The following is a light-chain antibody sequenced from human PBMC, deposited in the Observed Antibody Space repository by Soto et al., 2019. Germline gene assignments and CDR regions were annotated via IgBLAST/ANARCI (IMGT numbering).Light chain of an antibody. CDR2: RAS. J-gene: IGKJ4*01. CDR3: QQYAKWPLT. V-gene: IGKV3-15*01. Sequence: EVVMTQSPATLSVSPGERTSLSCRASQSVGSNLGWYQQKPGQAPRLLIYRASTRATGIPARFSGSGSGTEFTLTISSLQSEDIAVYYCQQYAKWPLTFGGGTKMEIK. CDR1: QSVGSN.